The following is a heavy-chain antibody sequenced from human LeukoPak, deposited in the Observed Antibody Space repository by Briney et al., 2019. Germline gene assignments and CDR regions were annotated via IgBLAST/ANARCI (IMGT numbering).Heavy chain of an antibody. CDR3: ARAPGRGPFDY. D-gene: IGHD3-10*01. CDR1: GGSFSGYY. Sequence: PSETLSLTCAVYGGSFSGYYWSWIRQPPGKGLEWIGEINHSGSTNYNPSLKSRVTISVDTSKNQFSLKLSSVTAADTAVYYCARAPGRGPFDYWGQGTLVTVSS. J-gene: IGHJ4*02. CDR2: INHSGST. V-gene: IGHV4-34*01.